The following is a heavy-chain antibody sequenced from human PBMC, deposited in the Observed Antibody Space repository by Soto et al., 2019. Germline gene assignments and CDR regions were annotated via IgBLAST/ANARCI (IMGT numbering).Heavy chain of an antibody. CDR1: GYTLTELS. J-gene: IGHJ3*02. D-gene: IGHD4-17*01. CDR2: FDPEDGET. CDR3: ATDRLLRDAFDI. Sequence: ASVKVSCKVSGYTLTELSMHWVRPAPGKGLEWMGGFDPEDGETIYAQKFQGRVTMTEDTSTDTAYMELSSLRSEDTAVYYCATDRLLRDAFDIWGQGTMVTVSS. V-gene: IGHV1-24*01.